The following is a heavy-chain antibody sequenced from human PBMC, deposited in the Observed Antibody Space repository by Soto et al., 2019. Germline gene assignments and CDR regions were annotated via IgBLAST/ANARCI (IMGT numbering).Heavy chain of an antibody. V-gene: IGHV4-30-4*01. CDR1: GGSISSGDYY. J-gene: IGHJ5*02. D-gene: IGHD2-2*01. CDR2: IYYSGST. Sequence: QVQLQESGPGLVKPSQTLSLTCTVSGGSISSGDYYWSWIRQPPGKGLEWIGYIYYSGSTYYNPSLKSRVTISVDTSKNQISLKLSSVTAADTAVYYCARAHIVLVPADLSWFDPWGQGTLVTVSS. CDR3: ARAHIVLVPADLSWFDP.